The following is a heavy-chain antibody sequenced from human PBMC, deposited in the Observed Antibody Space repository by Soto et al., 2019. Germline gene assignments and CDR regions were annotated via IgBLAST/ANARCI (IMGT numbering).Heavy chain of an antibody. V-gene: IGHV3-11*01. J-gene: IGHJ4*02. CDR3: AVGGGFLYGESSTFDY. D-gene: IGHD4-17*01. CDR2: ISSGGSAT. CDR1: GLTFSDFY. Sequence: QVQLVESGGGLVKPGGSLRLSCVASGLTFSDFYMSWIRQAPGRGLEWLSYISSGGSATHYADSAKGRFTITRDNAKNTLYLQMTSLRAKDTAVYYCAVGGGFLYGESSTFDYWGQGTRVTVSS.